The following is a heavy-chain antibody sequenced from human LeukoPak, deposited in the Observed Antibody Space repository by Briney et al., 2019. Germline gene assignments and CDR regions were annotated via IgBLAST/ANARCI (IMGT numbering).Heavy chain of an antibody. CDR2: IYTSGST. J-gene: IGHJ4*02. CDR1: GGSISSGSYY. Sequence: SQTLSLTCTVSGGSISSGSYYWSWIRQPAGKGLEWIGRIYTSGSTNYNPSLKSRVTISVDTSKNQFSLKLSSMTAADTAVHYCARYGSGIDYWGQGTLVTVSS. CDR3: ARYGSGIDY. D-gene: IGHD3-10*01. V-gene: IGHV4-61*02.